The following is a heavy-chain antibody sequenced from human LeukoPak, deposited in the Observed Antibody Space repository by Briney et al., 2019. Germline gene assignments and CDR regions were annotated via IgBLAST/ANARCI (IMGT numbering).Heavy chain of an antibody. CDR1: GLTFSNYA. Sequence: PGGSLRLSCAASGLTFSNYAMNWVRQAPGKGLEWVSSISSRSSNIYYADSVKGRFTISRDNAKNSLYLQMNSLRAEDTAVYYCAREDSAWFGPDYWGQGTLVTVSS. CDR2: ISSRSSNI. D-gene: IGHD6-19*01. CDR3: AREDSAWFGPDY. J-gene: IGHJ4*02. V-gene: IGHV3-21*01.